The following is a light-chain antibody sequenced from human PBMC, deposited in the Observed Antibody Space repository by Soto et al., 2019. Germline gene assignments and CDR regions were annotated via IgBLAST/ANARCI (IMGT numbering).Light chain of an antibody. CDR3: QQYGSSPVS. V-gene: IGKV3-20*01. J-gene: IGKJ2*03. CDR1: QSVSSSN. CDR2: GAS. Sequence: EIVLTQSPGTLSLSPGERATLSCRASQSVSSSNLAWYQHKPGQAPRLVMYGASSRATGIPDRFSGSGSGTDFTLTISRLEPEDFAIYYCQQYGSSPVSFRQGTKLEIK.